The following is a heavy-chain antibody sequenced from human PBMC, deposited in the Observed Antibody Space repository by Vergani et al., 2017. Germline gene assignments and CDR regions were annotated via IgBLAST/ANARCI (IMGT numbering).Heavy chain of an antibody. D-gene: IGHD3-10*01. Sequence: QVTLKESGPVLVKPTETLPLTCTFSGFSLSNARMVVSWIRQPPGKALEWLAHIFSNDEKSYSPSLKSRLTISKDTSKSQVVLTMTNMDPVDTSTYYCARSTGVTNGMDGWGQGTTVTVSS. J-gene: IGHJ6*02. CDR3: ARSTGVTNGMDG. V-gene: IGHV2-26*01. CDR1: GFSLSNARMV. CDR2: IFSNDEK.